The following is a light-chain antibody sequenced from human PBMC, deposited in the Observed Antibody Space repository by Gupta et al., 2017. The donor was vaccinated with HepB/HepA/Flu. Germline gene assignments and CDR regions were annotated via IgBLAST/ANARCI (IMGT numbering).Light chain of an antibody. CDR1: QDINNY. J-gene: IGKJ4*01. V-gene: IGKV1-33*01. CDR3: QHYNNRLT. Sequence: DIQMPHLPSPPSASVGHRVTITSQASQDINNYLNCYQQKPGKAPKLLIYDACNLETGVRSRFSGSGSGTTFTITISSLQHEDIATYFCQHYNNRLTFGGGTKVEIK. CDR2: DAC.